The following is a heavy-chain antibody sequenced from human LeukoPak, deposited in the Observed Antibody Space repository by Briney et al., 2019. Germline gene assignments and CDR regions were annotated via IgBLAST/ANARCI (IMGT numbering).Heavy chain of an antibody. D-gene: IGHD3-9*01. J-gene: IGHJ6*03. CDR2: INHSGST. Sequence: PSETLSLTCAVYGGSFSGYYWSWIRQPPGKGLEWIEEINHSGSTNYNPSLKSRVTISVDTSKNQFSLKLSSVTAADTAVYYCARSAGYTTYYYYMDVWGKGTTVTISS. CDR1: GGSFSGYY. CDR3: ARSAGYTTYYYYMDV. V-gene: IGHV4-34*01.